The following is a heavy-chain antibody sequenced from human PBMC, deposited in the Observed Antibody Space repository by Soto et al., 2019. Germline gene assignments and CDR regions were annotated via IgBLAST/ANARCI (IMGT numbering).Heavy chain of an antibody. Sequence: QVQLQESGPGLVKPSETLSLTCTVSGGSISSYYWSWIRQPPGKGLEWSGYIYYSGSTNYNPSLKGRVTISVDTSKNQFSLKLRSVTAADTAVYYWARTRGYSYSGYYYYGMDVWGQGTTVTVSS. V-gene: IGHV4-59*08. CDR3: ARTRGYSYSGYYYYGMDV. D-gene: IGHD5-18*01. CDR1: GGSISSYY. J-gene: IGHJ6*02. CDR2: IYYSGST.